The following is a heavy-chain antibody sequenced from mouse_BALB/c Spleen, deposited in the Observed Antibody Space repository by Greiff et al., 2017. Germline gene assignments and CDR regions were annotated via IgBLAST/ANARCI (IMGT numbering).Heavy chain of an antibody. CDR3: ARALDSKTTNYYAMDY. V-gene: IGHV5-6-5*01. CDR2: ISSGGST. CDR1: GFTFSSYA. Sequence: EVQVVESGGGLVKPGGSLKLSCAASGFTFSSYAMSWVRQTPEKRLEWVASISSGGSTYYPDSVKGRFTISRDNARNILYLQMSSLRSEDTAMYYCARALDSKTTNYYAMDYWGQGTSVTVSS. J-gene: IGHJ4*01. D-gene: IGHD2-1*01.